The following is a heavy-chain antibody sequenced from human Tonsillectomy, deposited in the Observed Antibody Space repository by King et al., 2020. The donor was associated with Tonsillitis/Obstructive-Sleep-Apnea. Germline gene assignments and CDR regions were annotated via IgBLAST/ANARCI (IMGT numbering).Heavy chain of an antibody. CDR3: ARAYYDFWSGYLP. J-gene: IGHJ5*02. V-gene: IGHV3-30*04. Sequence: VQLVESGGGVVQPGRSLRLSCAASGFTFSSYAMHWVRQAPGKGLEWGAVIAYDGNNKYYADSVKGRFTISRDNSKNTLYLQMNSLRAEDTAVYYCARAYYDFWSGYLPWGQGTLVTVSS. CDR2: IAYDGNNK. CDR1: GFTFSSYA. D-gene: IGHD3-3*01.